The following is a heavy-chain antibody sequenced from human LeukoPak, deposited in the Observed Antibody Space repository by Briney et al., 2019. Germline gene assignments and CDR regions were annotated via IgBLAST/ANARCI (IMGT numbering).Heavy chain of an antibody. D-gene: IGHD3-9*01. V-gene: IGHV4-30-2*01. CDR1: GGSISSGGYS. CDR3: ARGVDDILTGYRYFDY. Sequence: SETPSLTCAVSGGSISSGGYSWSWIRQPPGKGLEWIGYIYHSGSTYYNPSLKSRVTISVDRSKNQFSLKLSSVTAADTAVYYCARGVDDILTGYRYFDYWGQGTLVTVSS. CDR2: IYHSGST. J-gene: IGHJ4*02.